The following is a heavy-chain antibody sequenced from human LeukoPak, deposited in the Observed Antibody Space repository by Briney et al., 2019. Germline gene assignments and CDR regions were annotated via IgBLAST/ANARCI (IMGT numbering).Heavy chain of an antibody. CDR1: GYTFTSYD. J-gene: IGHJ6*02. CDR3: AREKYYYGMDV. Sequence: ASVKVSCKASGYTFTSYDINWVRQATGQGLEWMGWISAYNGNTNYAQKLQGRVTMTTDTSTSTAYMELRSLRSDDTAVYYCAREKYYYGMDVWGQGTTVTVSS. CDR2: ISAYNGNT. V-gene: IGHV1-18*01.